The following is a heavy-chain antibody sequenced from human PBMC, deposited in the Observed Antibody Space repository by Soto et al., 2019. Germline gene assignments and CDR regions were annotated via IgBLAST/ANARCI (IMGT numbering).Heavy chain of an antibody. CDR3: ARFNWYFDL. V-gene: IGHV4-59*01. CDR1: GGSISSYY. Sequence: QVQLQESGPGLVKPSETLSLTCTVSGGSISSYYWSWIRQPPGKGLEWIGYIYYRGSTNYNPSLKSRATIVVDTSKNQSSLKLSSVTVAVTAMFYCARFNWYFDLWGRGTLVTVSS. CDR2: IYYRGST. J-gene: IGHJ2*01.